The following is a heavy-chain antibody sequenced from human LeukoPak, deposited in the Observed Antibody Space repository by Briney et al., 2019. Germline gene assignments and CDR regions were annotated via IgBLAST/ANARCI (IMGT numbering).Heavy chain of an antibody. V-gene: IGHV3-23*01. CDR1: GFTFSNYV. CDR2: ISENGGGA. D-gene: IGHD5-24*01. CDR3: ANRTWVRDLHFDH. Sequence: GGSLRLSCAASGFTFSNYVMGWVRQAQGKGLEWVSAISENGGGADYADSVRGRFTISRDNSQNTMYQQMNSLRAEDTAVYYCANRTWVRDLHFDHWGQGTMVTVSS. J-gene: IGHJ4*02.